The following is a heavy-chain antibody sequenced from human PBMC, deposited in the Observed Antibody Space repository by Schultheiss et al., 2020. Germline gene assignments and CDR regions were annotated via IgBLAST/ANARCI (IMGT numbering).Heavy chain of an antibody. CDR2: IIPIFGTA. CDR3: ARAPELPVEMATIENWFDP. CDR1: GGTFSSYA. D-gene: IGHD5-24*01. Sequence: SVKVSCKASGGTFSSYAMHWVRQAPGQGLEWMGGIIPIFGTANYAQKFQGRVTITADESTSTAYMELSSLRSEDTAVYYCARAPELPVEMATIENWFDPWGQGTLVTVSS. V-gene: IGHV1-69*13. J-gene: IGHJ5*02.